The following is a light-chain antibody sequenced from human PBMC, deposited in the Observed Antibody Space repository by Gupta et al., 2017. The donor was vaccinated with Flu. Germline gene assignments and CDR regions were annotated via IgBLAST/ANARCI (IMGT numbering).Light chain of an antibody. V-gene: IGKV3-11*02. Sequence: EIVLTHTPATLSSSPGERATLSCWASQSVGTYLAWYQQKPGQSPRLLIYDASIRDTGIQARFSGSGFGRDFTLTISSLEQEDFAGYYCQKRSNWPPYTFGQGTRLEIK. J-gene: IGKJ2*01. CDR1: QSVGTY. CDR2: DAS. CDR3: QKRSNWPPYT.